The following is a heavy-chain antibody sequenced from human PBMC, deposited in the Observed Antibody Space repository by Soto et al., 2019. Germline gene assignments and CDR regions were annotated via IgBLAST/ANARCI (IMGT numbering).Heavy chain of an antibody. CDR2: MSYDGSNK. D-gene: IGHD3-22*01. V-gene: IGHV3-30-3*01. CDR3: ARGPGGYDSGTHYPGN. Sequence: GGSLRLSCAASGFTFSSYAIHWVRQAPGKGLEWVAVMSYDGSNKYYADSVKGRFTISRDNSKNTLYLQMNSLRPEDTAVYYCARGPGGYDSGTHYPGNWGLGTLVTVSS. J-gene: IGHJ4*02. CDR1: GFTFSSYA.